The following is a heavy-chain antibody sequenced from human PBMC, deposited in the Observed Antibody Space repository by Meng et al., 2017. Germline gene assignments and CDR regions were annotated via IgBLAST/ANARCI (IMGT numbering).Heavy chain of an antibody. D-gene: IGHD3-22*01. CDR2: INAGNGNT. Sequence: QGQLGQCGAAGKKPGASVKVSCKASGYTFTSYAMHWVRQAPGQRLEWMGWINAGNGNTKYSQKFQGRVTITRDTSASTAYMELSSLRSEDTAVYYCARDPPIDEAFALDYYYGMDVWGQGTTVTVSS. CDR1: GYTFTSYA. V-gene: IGHV1-3*01. CDR3: ARDPPIDEAFALDYYYGMDV. J-gene: IGHJ6*02.